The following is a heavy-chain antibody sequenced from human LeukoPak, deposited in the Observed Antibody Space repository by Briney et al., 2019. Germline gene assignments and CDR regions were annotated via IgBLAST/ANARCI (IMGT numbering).Heavy chain of an antibody. V-gene: IGHV1-8*01. Sequence: ASVKVSCKASGYTFTSYDINWVRQATGQGLEWMGWMNPNSGNAGYAQKFQGRVTMTRNTSISTAYMELSSLRSEDTAVYYCARRLYSRGWTDYWGQGTLVTVSS. CDR2: MNPNSGNA. CDR3: ARRLYSRGWTDY. CDR1: GYTFTSYD. D-gene: IGHD6-19*01. J-gene: IGHJ4*02.